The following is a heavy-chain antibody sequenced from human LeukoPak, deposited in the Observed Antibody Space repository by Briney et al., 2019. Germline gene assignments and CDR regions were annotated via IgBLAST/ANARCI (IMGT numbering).Heavy chain of an antibody. D-gene: IGHD2-15*01. Sequence: GESLKISCKGSGYRFASDWIGWVRQMPGKGLVWMGIIHPGDSRTRYSPSFRGHVTFSVDESISTAYLQWSSLKASDTAIYFCARHSCSGIGCHYDFWGQGTLVTVSS. J-gene: IGHJ4*02. V-gene: IGHV5-51*01. CDR3: ARHSCSGIGCHYDF. CDR1: GYRFASDW. CDR2: IHPGDSRT.